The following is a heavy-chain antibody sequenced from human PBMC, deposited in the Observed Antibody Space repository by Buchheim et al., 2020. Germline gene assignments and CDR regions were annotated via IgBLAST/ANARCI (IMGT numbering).Heavy chain of an antibody. CDR3: AKVVSGYYDSSGYYYVTPFDY. J-gene: IGHJ4*02. CDR2: ISGSGGST. Sequence: EVQLLESGGGLVQPGGSLRLSCAASGFTFSSYAISWVRQAPGKGLEWVSAISGSGGSTYYADSVKGRFTISRDNSKNTLYLQMNSLRAEDTAVYYCAKVVSGYYDSSGYYYVTPFDYWGQGTL. V-gene: IGHV3-23*01. D-gene: IGHD3-22*01. CDR1: GFTFSSYA.